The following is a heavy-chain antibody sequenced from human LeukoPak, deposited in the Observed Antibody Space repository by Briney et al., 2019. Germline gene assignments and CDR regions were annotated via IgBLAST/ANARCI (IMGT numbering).Heavy chain of an antibody. Sequence: PGRSLRLSCAASGFTFSSYAMHWVRQAPGKGLEWVAVISYDGSNKYYADSVKGRFTISRDNSKNTLYLQMNSLRAEDTAVYYCARGGYYDILTGYYDYWGQGTLVTVSS. V-gene: IGHV3-30-3*01. D-gene: IGHD3-9*01. J-gene: IGHJ4*02. CDR1: GFTFSSYA. CDR3: ARGGYYDILTGYYDY. CDR2: ISYDGSNK.